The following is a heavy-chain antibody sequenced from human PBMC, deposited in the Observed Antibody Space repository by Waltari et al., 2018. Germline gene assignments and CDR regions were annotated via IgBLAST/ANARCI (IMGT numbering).Heavy chain of an antibody. D-gene: IGHD3-3*01. V-gene: IGHV1-69*02. CDR2: IIPILGIA. CDR3: ARGNEGRYDFWSGYLNY. Sequence: QVQLVQSGAEVKKPGSSVKVSCKASGGTFSSYTISWVRQAPGQGLEWMGRIIPILGIANYAQKFQGRVTITADKSTSTAYMELSSLRSEDTAVYYCARGNEGRYDFWSGYLNYWGQGTLVTVSS. CDR1: GGTFSSYT. J-gene: IGHJ4*02.